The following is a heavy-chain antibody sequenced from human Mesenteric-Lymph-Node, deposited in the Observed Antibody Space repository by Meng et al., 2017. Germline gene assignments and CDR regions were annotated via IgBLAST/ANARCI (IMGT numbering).Heavy chain of an antibody. CDR1: GFTFSSYA. CDR2: ISYDGSNK. CDR3: ARGYPAVAGTRHYYGMDV. D-gene: IGHD6-19*01. J-gene: IGHJ6*02. V-gene: IGHV3-30*04. Sequence: LSLTCAASGFTFSSYAMHWVRQAPGKGLEWVAVISYDGSNKYYADSVKGRFTISRDNSKNTLYLQMNSLRAEDTAVYYCARGYPAVAGTRHYYGMDVWGQGTTVTVSS.